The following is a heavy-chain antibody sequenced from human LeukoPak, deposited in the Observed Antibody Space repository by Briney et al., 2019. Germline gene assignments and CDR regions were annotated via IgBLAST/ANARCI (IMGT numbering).Heavy chain of an antibody. CDR2: IKQDGSDK. Sequence: GGSLRLSCAASGYTFSSYWMSWVRQAPGKGLEWVANIKQDGSDKYYVDSVKGRFTISRDNAKNSLYLQINSLRAEDTAVYYCARKTVVGSYFDYWGQGTPVTVSS. CDR1: GYTFSSYW. V-gene: IGHV3-7*03. CDR3: ARKTVVGSYFDY. J-gene: IGHJ4*02. D-gene: IGHD4-23*01.